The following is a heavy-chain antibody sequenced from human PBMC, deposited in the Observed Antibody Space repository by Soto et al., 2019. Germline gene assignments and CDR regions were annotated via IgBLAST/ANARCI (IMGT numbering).Heavy chain of an antibody. CDR3: ARAEVKRGRTYCSNNSCVYYFDS. J-gene: IGHJ4*02. D-gene: IGHD2-2*01. Sequence: QVQLQESGPGLVKPSQTLSLTCTVSGGSISSDSFYWNWIRQLPGEGLEWIGYIYHTGNTYYNPSLKSRVTMSVDTSKNQFSLNLSSVTAADTAVYSCARAEVKRGRTYCSNNSCVYYFDSWGQGTLVTVSS. CDR1: GGSISSDSFY. CDR2: IYHTGNT. V-gene: IGHV4-31*03.